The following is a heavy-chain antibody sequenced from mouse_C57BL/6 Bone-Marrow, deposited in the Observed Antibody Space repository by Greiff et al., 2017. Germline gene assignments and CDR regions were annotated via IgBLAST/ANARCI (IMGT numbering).Heavy chain of an antibody. J-gene: IGHJ1*03. CDR3: ARGGITTVPFWYFDV. CDR1: GFTFSNYW. CDR2: IRLKSDNYAT. D-gene: IGHD1-1*01. Sequence: EVKLVESGGGLVQPGGSMKLSCVASGFTFSNYWMNWVRQSPEKGLEWVAQIRLKSDNYATHYAESVKGRFTISRDDSKSSVYLKMNNLRAEATGIYYCARGGITTVPFWYFDVWGTGTTVTVSS. V-gene: IGHV6-3*01.